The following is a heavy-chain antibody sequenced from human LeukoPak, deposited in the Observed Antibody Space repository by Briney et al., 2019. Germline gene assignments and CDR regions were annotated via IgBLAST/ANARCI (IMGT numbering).Heavy chain of an antibody. V-gene: IGHV4-39*07. CDR1: GGSISSSSYY. Sequence: SETLSLTCTVSGGSISSSSYYWSWIRQPPGKGLEWIGEINHSGSTNYNPSLKSRVTISVDTSKNQFSLKLSSVTAADTAVYYCARMEGGWYVDYWGQGTLVTVSS. CDR3: ARMEGGWYVDY. D-gene: IGHD6-19*01. CDR2: INHSGST. J-gene: IGHJ4*02.